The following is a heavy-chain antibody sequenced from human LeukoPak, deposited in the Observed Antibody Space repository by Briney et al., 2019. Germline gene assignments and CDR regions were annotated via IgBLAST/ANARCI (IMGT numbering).Heavy chain of an antibody. CDR1: GFTFSSYG. CDR2: ISYDGSNK. J-gene: IGHJ4*02. Sequence: GGSLRLSCAASGFTFSSYGMHWVRQAPGKGLEWVAVISYDGSNKYYADSVKGRFTISRDNSKNTLYLQMNSLRAEDTAVYYCASEYCSSTSCYGGWGQGTLVTVSS. V-gene: IGHV3-30*03. D-gene: IGHD2-2*01. CDR3: ASEYCSSTSCYGG.